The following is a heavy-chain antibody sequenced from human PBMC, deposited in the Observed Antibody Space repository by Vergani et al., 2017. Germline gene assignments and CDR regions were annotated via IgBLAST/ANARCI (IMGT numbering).Heavy chain of an antibody. CDR2: VYNSGNT. Sequence: QVQLQESGPGLVKPSETLSLTCTVSGGSISSYYWGWIRQSPGKGLEWIGSVYNSGNTYYNQSLQSRVTISVDTSKNQFSLKVASVTAADTAIYYCARVSSLGYWGQGTLVTVSS. CDR1: GGSISSYY. J-gene: IGHJ4*02. CDR3: ARVSSLGY. D-gene: IGHD3-10*01. V-gene: IGHV4-59*05.